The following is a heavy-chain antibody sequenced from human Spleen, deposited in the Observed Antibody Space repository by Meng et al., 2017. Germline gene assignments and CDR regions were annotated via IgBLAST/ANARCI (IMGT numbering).Heavy chain of an antibody. CDR3: AANRDGFDP. V-gene: IGHV4-31*03. CDR1: GGAIISGCFH. J-gene: IGHJ5*02. Sequence: VLHHQAAAGLLHPYEPLSRTSTAHGGAIISGCFHLGWIRQLPGKGLEWIGHMYYSGSTYYNPSLKSRVTISVDTSQNQFSLKLSSVTAADTAVYYCAANRDGFDPWGQGTLVTVSS. CDR2: MYYSGST.